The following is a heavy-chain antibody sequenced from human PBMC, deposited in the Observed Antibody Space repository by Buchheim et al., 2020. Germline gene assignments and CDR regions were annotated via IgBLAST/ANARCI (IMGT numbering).Heavy chain of an antibody. CDR1: GASMNDYY. D-gene: IGHD5-24*01. CDR3: ARFPVQRKPY. V-gene: IGHV4-59*01. Sequence: QVLLQESGPGMVKPSETLSLTCNVSGASMNDYYWSWIRQPPGKGLEWLGYIYYSGSTNYNPPLKSRDTISIDTSKNQFSLRLTSVTAADAAVYYCARFPVQRKPYWGQGIL. CDR2: IYYSGST. J-gene: IGHJ4*02.